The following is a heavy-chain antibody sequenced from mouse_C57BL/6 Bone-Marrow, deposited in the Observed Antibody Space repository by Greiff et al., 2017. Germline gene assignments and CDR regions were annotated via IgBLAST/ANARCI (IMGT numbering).Heavy chain of an antibody. D-gene: IGHD1-1*01. Sequence: EVKLVESEGGLVQPGSSMKLSCTASGFTFSDYYMAWVRQVPEKGLEWVANINYDGSSTYYLDSLKSRFIISRDNAKNILYLQMSSLKSEDTATYYCARDGDYYGSSYVYYAMDYWGQGTSVTVSS. CDR1: GFTFSDYY. J-gene: IGHJ4*01. CDR2: INYDGSST. CDR3: ARDGDYYGSSYVYYAMDY. V-gene: IGHV5-16*01.